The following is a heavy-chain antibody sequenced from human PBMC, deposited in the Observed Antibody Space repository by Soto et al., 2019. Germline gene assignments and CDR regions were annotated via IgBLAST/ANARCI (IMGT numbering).Heavy chain of an antibody. V-gene: IGHV3-23*01. CDR2: ISGSGGST. J-gene: IGHJ6*02. D-gene: IGHD2-2*01. Sequence: GGSLRLSCAASGFTFSSYAMSWVRQAPGKGLEWVSAISGSGGSTYYADSVKGRFTISRDNSKNTLYLQMNSLRAEDTAVYYCAKGAQLTLVPGNYYYYGMDVWGQGTTVTVSS. CDR3: AKGAQLTLVPGNYYYYGMDV. CDR1: GFTFSSYA.